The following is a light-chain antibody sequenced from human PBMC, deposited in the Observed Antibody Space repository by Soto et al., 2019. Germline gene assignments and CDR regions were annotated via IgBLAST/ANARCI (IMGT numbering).Light chain of an antibody. Sequence: DIQLTTSPVPLSASVGERVTITCRASQSISSWLAWYQQKSGKAPNLLIYKASNLQTGVPSRFSGSGSGTEFTLTISGLQTEDFATYYCQHYHSYPWTVGQGTKVEI. CDR1: QSISSW. CDR2: KAS. J-gene: IGKJ1*01. V-gene: IGKV1-5*03. CDR3: QHYHSYPWT.